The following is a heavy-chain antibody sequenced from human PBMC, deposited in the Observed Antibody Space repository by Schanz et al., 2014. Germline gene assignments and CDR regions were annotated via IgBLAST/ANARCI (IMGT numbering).Heavy chain of an antibody. CDR3: ARFNSGSHSPPYYYYGMDV. Sequence: QVQLVQSGTEVKKPGASVKVSCKASGYTFTSYGVSWVRQAPGQGLEWMGWISTYTGNTNYAQRLQDRVTMTTDTSTSTAYSALRSLTSDDTAVYYCARFNSGSHSPPYYYYGMDVWGQGTTVTVSS. D-gene: IGHD1-26*01. CDR1: GYTFTSYG. CDR2: ISTYTGNT. J-gene: IGHJ6*02. V-gene: IGHV1-18*04.